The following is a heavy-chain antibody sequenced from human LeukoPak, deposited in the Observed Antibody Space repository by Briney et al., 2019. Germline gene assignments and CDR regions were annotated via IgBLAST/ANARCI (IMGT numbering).Heavy chain of an antibody. V-gene: IGHV3-11*04. Sequence: GGSLTLSCVASGFTFSEYYMDWVRQAPGKGLEWLSFISHSGSTKYYADSVKGRFTISRDNARNSLDLQMNSLRAEDTAVYFCVRGFTSMFTYYYYMDVWGKGTTVTVS. CDR3: VRGFTSMFTYYYYMDV. J-gene: IGHJ6*03. CDR2: ISHSGSTK. CDR1: GFTFSEYY. D-gene: IGHD5-18*01.